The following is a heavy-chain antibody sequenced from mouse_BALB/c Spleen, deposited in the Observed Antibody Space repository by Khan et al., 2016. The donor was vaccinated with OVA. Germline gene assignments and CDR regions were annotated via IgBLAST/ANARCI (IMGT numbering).Heavy chain of an antibody. Sequence: QVQLKQSGPEVVRPGASVKMSYKASGYTFTSNWMHWVKQRPGQGLEWIGMIDPSNSETRLNQKFKDKATLNVDRSSNTAYMQLSSLTSEDSAVFYCARSLRRTTVRAMDYWGQGTSVTVSS. J-gene: IGHJ4*01. CDR2: IDPSNSET. CDR1: GYTFTSNW. V-gene: IGHV1S127*01. CDR3: ARSLRRTTVRAMDY. D-gene: IGHD1-1*01.